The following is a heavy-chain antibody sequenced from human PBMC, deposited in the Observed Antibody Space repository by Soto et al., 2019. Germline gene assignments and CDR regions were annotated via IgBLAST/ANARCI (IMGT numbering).Heavy chain of an antibody. Sequence: SSETLSLTCTVSGGSISSGGYYWSWIRQHPGKGLEWIGYIYYSGSTYYNPSLKSRVTISVDTSKNQFSLKLSSVTAADTAVYYCARSITMVRGGRYYYYYGMDVWGQGTTVTVSS. CDR1: GGSISSGGYY. J-gene: IGHJ6*02. V-gene: IGHV4-31*03. CDR3: ARSITMVRGGRYYYYYGMDV. D-gene: IGHD3-10*01. CDR2: IYYSGST.